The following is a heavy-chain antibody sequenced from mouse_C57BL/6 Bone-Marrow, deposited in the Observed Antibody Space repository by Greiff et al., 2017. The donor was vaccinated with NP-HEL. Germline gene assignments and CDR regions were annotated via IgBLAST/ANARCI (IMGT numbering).Heavy chain of an antibody. CDR2: ISYSGST. Sequence: EVQGVESGPGMVKPSQSLSLTCTVPGYSITSGYDWHWIRHFPGNKLEWMGYISYSGSTNYNPSLKSRISITHDTSKNHFFLKLNSVTTEDTATYYCARGDYDYWYFDVWGTGTTVAVSS. J-gene: IGHJ1*03. D-gene: IGHD2-4*01. CDR1: GYSITSGYD. V-gene: IGHV3-1*01. CDR3: ARGDYDYWYFDV.